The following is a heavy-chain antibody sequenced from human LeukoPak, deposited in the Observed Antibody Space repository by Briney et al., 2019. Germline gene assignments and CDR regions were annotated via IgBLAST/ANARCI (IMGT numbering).Heavy chain of an antibody. J-gene: IGHJ4*02. D-gene: IGHD3-9*01. CDR2: ISRSGGTT. Sequence: PGGSLRLSCAASGFTFSSYAMHWVRQAPGRGLEYVSVISRSGGTTYYADSVKGRFTISRDNSRNTLYLQMGSLRTEDTAIYYCENTIVWGALFDYWGQGTLVTVSS. CDR3: ENTIVWGALFDY. CDR1: GFTFSSYA. V-gene: IGHV3-64D*06.